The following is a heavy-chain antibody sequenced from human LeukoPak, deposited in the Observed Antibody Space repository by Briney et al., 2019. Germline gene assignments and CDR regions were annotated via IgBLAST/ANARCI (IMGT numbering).Heavy chain of an antibody. Sequence: GGSLRLSCEASGFTFSAYAMSWVRQAPGKGLEWLSYISGSGGSTYYADSVKGRFTISRDNSKNTLYLQMNSLRAEDTALYYCAKRVGSYYFDSWGQGTLVTVSS. CDR2: ISGSGGST. J-gene: IGHJ4*02. D-gene: IGHD3-10*01. V-gene: IGHV3-23*01. CDR3: AKRVGSYYFDS. CDR1: GFTFSAYA.